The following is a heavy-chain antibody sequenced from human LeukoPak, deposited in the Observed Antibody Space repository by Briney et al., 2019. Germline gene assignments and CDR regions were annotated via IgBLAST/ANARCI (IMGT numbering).Heavy chain of an antibody. V-gene: IGHV1-18*01. CDR3: ARDHPFRSSGGNDAFDI. CDR2: ISAYNGNT. D-gene: IGHD2-15*01. Sequence: ASVKVSCKASGCTFTSYGISWVRQAPGQGLEWMGWISAYNGNTNYAQKLQGRVTMTTDTSTSTAYMELRSLRSDDTAVYYCARDHPFRSSGGNDAFDIWGQGTMVTVSS. CDR1: GCTFTSYG. J-gene: IGHJ3*02.